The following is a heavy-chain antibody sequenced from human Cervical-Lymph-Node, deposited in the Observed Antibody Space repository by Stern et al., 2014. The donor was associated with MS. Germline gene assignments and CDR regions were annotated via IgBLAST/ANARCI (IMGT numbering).Heavy chain of an antibody. J-gene: IGHJ4*02. CDR3: AHSPAIADSCYAY. CDR2: IYWDDDK. V-gene: IGHV2-5*02. D-gene: IGHD2-15*01. CDR1: GFSLSTSGVS. Sequence: QITLKESGPTLVKPRQTLTLTCSFSGFSLSTSGVSVGWIRQPPGKALEWLGLIYWDDDKRYRPSLRHRLTITRDTSKNQVILRMANMDPEDTATYYCAHSPAIADSCYAYWGQGIVVTVSS.